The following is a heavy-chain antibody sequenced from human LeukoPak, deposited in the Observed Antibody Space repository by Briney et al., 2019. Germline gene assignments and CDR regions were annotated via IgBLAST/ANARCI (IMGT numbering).Heavy chain of an antibody. J-gene: IGHJ4*02. D-gene: IGHD3-16*01. CDR2: INAGNGNT. CDR1: GYTFTSYA. CDR3: ARDPGRGGKALMDY. V-gene: IGHV1-3*01. Sequence: ASVKVSCKASGYTFTSYAMHWVRQAPGQRLEWMGWINAGNGNTKYSQKFQGRVTITRDTSASTAYMELSSLRSEDTAVYYCARDPGRGGKALMDYWGQGTLVTVSS.